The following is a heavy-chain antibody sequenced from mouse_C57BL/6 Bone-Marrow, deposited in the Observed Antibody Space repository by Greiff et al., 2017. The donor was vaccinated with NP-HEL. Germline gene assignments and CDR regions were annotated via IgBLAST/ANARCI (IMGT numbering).Heavy chain of an antibody. CDR3: TRDPLGY. Sequence: LQQSGEGLVKPGGSLKLSCAASGFTFSSYAMSWVRQTPEKRLEWVAYISSGGDYTYYADTVKGRFTISRDNARNTLYLQMSSLKSEDTAMYYCTRDPLGYWGQGTSVTVSS. CDR1: GFTFSSYA. CDR2: ISSGGDYT. J-gene: IGHJ4*01. V-gene: IGHV5-9-1*02.